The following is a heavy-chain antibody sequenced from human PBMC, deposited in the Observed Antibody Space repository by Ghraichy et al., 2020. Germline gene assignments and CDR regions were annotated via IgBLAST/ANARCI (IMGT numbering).Heavy chain of an antibody. CDR3: ARGIMATHRDWYFDL. Sequence: GGSLRLSCAASGFTFSSYDMHWVRQPIGKGLEWVSVIGIAGDTYYPGSVKGRFTISRENVKNSLYLQMNSLRAGDTAMYYCARGIMATHRDWYFDLWGRGTLVTVSS. CDR1: GFTFSSYD. V-gene: IGHV3-13*01. D-gene: IGHD5-12*01. J-gene: IGHJ2*01. CDR2: IGIAGDT.